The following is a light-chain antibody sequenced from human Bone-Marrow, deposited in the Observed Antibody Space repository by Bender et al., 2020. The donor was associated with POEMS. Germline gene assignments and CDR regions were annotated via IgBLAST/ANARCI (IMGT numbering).Light chain of an antibody. Sequence: QSALTQPASVSGSPGQSITISCAGTSSDVGGYNLVAWYQQHPGKAPKLMIYEDTKRPSGVNSRFSAPNSGNTASLTISGLQAEDEGDYYCWSYTGGTTWVIGGGTKLTVL. CDR1: SSDVGGYNL. V-gene: IGLV2-23*01. CDR3: WSYTGGTTWV. CDR2: EDT. J-gene: IGLJ2*01.